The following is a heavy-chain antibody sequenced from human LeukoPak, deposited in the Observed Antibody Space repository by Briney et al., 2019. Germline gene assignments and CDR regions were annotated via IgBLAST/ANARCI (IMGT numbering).Heavy chain of an antibody. J-gene: IGHJ4*02. V-gene: IGHV3-53*01. CDR1: GLSVSSNY. CDR3: ARVSGSGSDHFDY. Sequence: ARSLRLSCAVSGLSVSSNYMSWVRQPPGKGLEWVSVIYSGGSTNYANSVKGRFTISRDNSKSTLCLDMNSVRAGETDVYYCARVSGSGSDHFDYWGQGTLVTVSS. CDR2: IYSGGST. D-gene: IGHD3-10*01.